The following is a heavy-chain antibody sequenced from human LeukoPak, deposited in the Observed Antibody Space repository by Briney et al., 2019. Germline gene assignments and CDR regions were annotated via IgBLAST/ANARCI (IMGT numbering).Heavy chain of an antibody. V-gene: IGHV3-53*01. CDR1: GFTVSSNY. D-gene: IGHD2-2*01. CDR2: IYSGGST. Sequence: GGSLRLSCAASGFTVSSNYMSWVRQAPGRGLEWVSVIYSGGSTYYADSVKGRFTISRDNSKNTLYLQMNSLTAEDTAVYYCARVGVVPAAIPDGFDIWGQGTMVTVSS. CDR3: ARVGVVPAAIPDGFDI. J-gene: IGHJ3*02.